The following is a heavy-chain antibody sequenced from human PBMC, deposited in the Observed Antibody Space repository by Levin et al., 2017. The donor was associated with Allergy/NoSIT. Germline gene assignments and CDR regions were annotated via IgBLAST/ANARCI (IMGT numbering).Heavy chain of an antibody. CDR3: AKKLAAAGPGDY. CDR1: GFTFSSYG. CDR2: ISYDGSNK. Sequence: PGGSLRLSCAASGFTFSSYGMHWVRQAPGKGLEWVAVISYDGSNKYYADSVKGRFTISRDNSKNTLYLQMNSLRAEDTAVYYCAKKLAAAGPGDYWGQGTLVTVSS. D-gene: IGHD6-13*01. J-gene: IGHJ4*02. V-gene: IGHV3-30*18.